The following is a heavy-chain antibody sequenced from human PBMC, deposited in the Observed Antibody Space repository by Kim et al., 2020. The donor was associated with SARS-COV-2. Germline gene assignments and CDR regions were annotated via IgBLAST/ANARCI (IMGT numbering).Heavy chain of an antibody. V-gene: IGHV4-34*01. D-gene: IGHD3-10*01. CDR3: ARGRYYYGSGSYFSVSYGMDV. Sequence: SETLSLTCAVYGGSFTGFYWSWIRQPPGQGLECIGEIDHSGGTNYNPSLKSRIIISLDTSKNQFSLNLTSVTAADTAVYYCARGRYYYGSGSYFSVSYGMDVWGQGTTVTVSS. CDR2: IDHSGGT. J-gene: IGHJ6*02. CDR1: GGSFTGFY.